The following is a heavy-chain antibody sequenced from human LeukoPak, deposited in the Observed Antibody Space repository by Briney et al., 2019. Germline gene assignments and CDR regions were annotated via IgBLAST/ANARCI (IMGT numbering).Heavy chain of an antibody. J-gene: IGHJ4*02. D-gene: IGHD3-10*01. Sequence: GGCLRLSCAASGFTFSSYTMNWVRQAPGKGLEWVSSISPSGNSVWYADSLKGRSTISRDNAKNSLSLQVNTLRAEDTAVYFCARDVLGESGAGGYWGQGTLVTVSS. CDR3: ARDVLGESGAGGY. CDR1: GFTFSSYT. CDR2: ISPSGNSV. V-gene: IGHV3-21*01.